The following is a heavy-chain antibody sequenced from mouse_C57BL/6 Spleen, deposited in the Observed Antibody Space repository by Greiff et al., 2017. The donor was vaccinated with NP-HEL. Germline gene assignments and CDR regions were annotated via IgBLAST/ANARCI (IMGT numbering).Heavy chain of an antibody. Sequence: EVQLQQSGPELVKPGASVKISCKASGYSFTDYNMNWVKQSNGKSLEWIGVINPNYGTTSYNQKFKGKATLTVDQSSSTAYMQLNSLTSEDSAVYYCAFYGSSSLYYAMDYWGQGTSVTVSS. CDR1: GYSFTDYN. V-gene: IGHV1-39*01. J-gene: IGHJ4*01. CDR3: AFYGSSSLYYAMDY. D-gene: IGHD1-1*01. CDR2: INPNYGTT.